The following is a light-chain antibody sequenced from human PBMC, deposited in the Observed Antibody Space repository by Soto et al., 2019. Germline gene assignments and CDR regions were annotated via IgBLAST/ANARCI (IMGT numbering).Light chain of an antibody. Sequence: EIVLTQSPGTLSFSPGERAILSCRASQSVSFSYLAWYQQKPGQAPRVLIFRASTRATGTPDRFSGSGSGTDFTLTISSLEPEDFAVYYCQQYGSSPWTFGQGTKVEI. CDR3: QQYGSSPWT. CDR1: QSVSFSY. V-gene: IGKV3-20*01. CDR2: RAS. J-gene: IGKJ1*01.